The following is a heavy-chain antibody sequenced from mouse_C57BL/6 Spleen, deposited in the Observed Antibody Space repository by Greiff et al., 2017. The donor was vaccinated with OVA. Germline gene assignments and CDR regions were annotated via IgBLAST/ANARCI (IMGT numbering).Heavy chain of an antibody. Sequence: VQLQQPGAELVKPGASVKMSCKASGYTFTSYWITWVKQRPGQGLEWIGDIYPGSGSTNYNEKFKSKATLTVDTSSSTAYMQLSSLTSEDSAVYYCARVITTVVAKSYFDYWGQGTTLTVSS. V-gene: IGHV1-55*01. CDR1: GYTFTSYW. J-gene: IGHJ2*01. CDR2: IYPGSGST. CDR3: ARVITTVVAKSYFDY. D-gene: IGHD1-1*01.